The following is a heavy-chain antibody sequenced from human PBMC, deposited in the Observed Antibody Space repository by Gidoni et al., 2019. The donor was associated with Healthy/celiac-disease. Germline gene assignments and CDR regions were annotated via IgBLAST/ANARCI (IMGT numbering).Heavy chain of an antibody. CDR1: GGTFSSYA. D-gene: IGHD3-3*01. CDR3: ASAPDYDFWSGYFGGYDY. CDR2: IIPIFGTA. Sequence: VQLLQSGAEVKKPGSSVKVSCKASGGTFSSYAISWLRQAPGQGLEWMGGIIPIFGTANYAQKFQGRVTITADKSTSTAYMELSSLRSEDTAVYYCASAPDYDFWSGYFGGYDYWGQGTLVTVSS. J-gene: IGHJ4*02. V-gene: IGHV1-69*06.